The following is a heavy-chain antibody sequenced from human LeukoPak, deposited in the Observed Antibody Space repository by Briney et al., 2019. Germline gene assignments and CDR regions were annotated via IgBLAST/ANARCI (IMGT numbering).Heavy chain of an antibody. J-gene: IGHJ4*02. V-gene: IGHV4-59*08. CDR3: ARHYYYDSSGYQFDY. D-gene: IGHD3-22*01. Sequence: SETLSLTCTVSGGSISNYYWSWIRQPPEKGLEWIGYIYYSGSTNYNPSLKSRVTISVDTSKNQFSLKLSSVTAADTAVYYCARHYYYDSSGYQFDYWGQGTLVTVSS. CDR1: GGSISNYY. CDR2: IYYSGST.